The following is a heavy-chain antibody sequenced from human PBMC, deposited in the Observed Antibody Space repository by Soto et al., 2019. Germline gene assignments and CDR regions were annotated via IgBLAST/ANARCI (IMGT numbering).Heavy chain of an antibody. CDR3: VRTSLVVAAATREDY. CDR2: IKQDGSER. J-gene: IGHJ4*02. CDR1: GFSFSSYW. Sequence: GGYLRLSCAAYGFSFSSYWMNWVRQAPGKGLEWVANIKQDGSERNYVDSVKGRFTISRDNAKNSLFLQMNSLRAEDTAVYYCVRTSLVVAAATREDYWGQGTLVTVSS. V-gene: IGHV3-7*01. D-gene: IGHD2-15*01.